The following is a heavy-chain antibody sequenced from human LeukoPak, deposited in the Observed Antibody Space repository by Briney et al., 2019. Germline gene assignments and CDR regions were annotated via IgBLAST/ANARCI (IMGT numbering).Heavy chain of an antibody. CDR1: GGSISSSSYY. D-gene: IGHD2-2*01. V-gene: IGHV4-39*07. CDR2: IYYSGST. CDR3: ARATRGYQLGPAGVYFDY. J-gene: IGHJ4*02. Sequence: SETLSLTCTVSGGSISSSSYYWGWIRQPPGRGLEWIGSIYYSGSTYYNPSLKSRVTISVDTSKNQFSLKLSSVTATDTAVYYCARATRGYQLGPAGVYFDYWGQGTLVTVSS.